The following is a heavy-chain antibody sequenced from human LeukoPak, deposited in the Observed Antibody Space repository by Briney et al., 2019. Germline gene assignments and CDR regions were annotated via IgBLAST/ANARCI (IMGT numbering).Heavy chain of an antibody. D-gene: IGHD4-11*01. Sequence: GGSLRLSCAASGFTVSSYYMTWVRQAPGKGLGWVSVMYSGGSTYYADSVKGRVANPRDTSQNTVFLQMNGVRVEDTAVYYCARSYSNHLFGMDVWGQGTAVTVSS. J-gene: IGHJ6*02. CDR2: MYSGGST. CDR3: ARSYSNHLFGMDV. CDR1: GFTVSSYY. V-gene: IGHV3-66*01.